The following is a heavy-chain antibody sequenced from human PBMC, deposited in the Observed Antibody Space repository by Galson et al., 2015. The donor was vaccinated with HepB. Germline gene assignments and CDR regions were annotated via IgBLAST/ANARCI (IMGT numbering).Heavy chain of an antibody. D-gene: IGHD2-15*01. Sequence: SLRLSCAASGFTFSSYAMSWVRQAPGKGLEWVSAISGSGGSTYYADSVKGRFTISRDNSKNTLYLQMNSLRAEDTAVYYCAKDACSGGSCKGISGYWGQGTLVTVSS. J-gene: IGHJ4*02. CDR2: ISGSGGST. CDR3: AKDACSGGSCKGISGY. CDR1: GFTFSSYA. V-gene: IGHV3-23*01.